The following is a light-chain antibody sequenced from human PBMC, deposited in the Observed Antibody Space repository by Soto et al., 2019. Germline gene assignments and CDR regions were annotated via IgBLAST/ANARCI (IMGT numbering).Light chain of an antibody. Sequence: QSALTQPASVSGSPGQSITISCTGTSSDVGAYNYVSWYQQHPGKAPKLMIYEVNYRPSGVSNRFSGSKSGITASLTISGPQAEDEADYYCSSYASTSTAVFGTGTKVTVL. J-gene: IGLJ1*01. CDR3: SSYASTSTAV. CDR1: SSDVGAYNY. CDR2: EVN. V-gene: IGLV2-14*01.